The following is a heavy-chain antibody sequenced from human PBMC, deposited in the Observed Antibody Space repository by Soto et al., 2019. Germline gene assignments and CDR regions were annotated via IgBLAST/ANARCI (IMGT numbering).Heavy chain of an antibody. CDR3: AKDTLTTIFGVAPSTRFDP. CDR1: GFTFSSYA. V-gene: IGHV3-23*01. D-gene: IGHD3-3*01. Sequence: PGGSLRLSCAASGFTFSSYAMSWVRQAPGKGLVWVSAISGSGGRTYYADSVKGRFTISRHNSKNTLYLQMNSLKAEDTAVYYCAKDTLTTIFGVAPSTRFDPWGQGTLVTVSS. CDR2: ISGSGGRT. J-gene: IGHJ5*02.